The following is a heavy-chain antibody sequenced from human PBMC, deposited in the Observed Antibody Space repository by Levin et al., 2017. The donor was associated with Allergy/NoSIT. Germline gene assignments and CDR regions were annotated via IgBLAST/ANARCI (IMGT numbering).Heavy chain of an antibody. Sequence: PGGSLRLSCAASGFTFSSYGMHWVRQAPGKGLEWVAVIWYDGSNKYYADSVKGRFTISRDNSKNTLYLQMNSLRAEDTAVYYCARELESYSSGWYYFDYWGQGTLVTVSS. V-gene: IGHV3-33*01. CDR2: IWYDGSNK. J-gene: IGHJ4*02. D-gene: IGHD6-19*01. CDR3: ARELESYSSGWYYFDY. CDR1: GFTFSSYG.